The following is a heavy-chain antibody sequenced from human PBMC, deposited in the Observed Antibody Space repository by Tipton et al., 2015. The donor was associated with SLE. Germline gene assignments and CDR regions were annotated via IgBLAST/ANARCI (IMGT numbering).Heavy chain of an antibody. CDR3: AKDEYSSSWHAFDI. D-gene: IGHD6-13*01. J-gene: IGHJ3*02. CDR2: ISSNGGST. CDR1: GFTFSSYA. Sequence: SLRLSCAASGFTFSSYAMHWVRQAPGKGLEYVSAISSNGGSTYYADSVKGRFTISRDNSKNTLYLQMNSLRAEDTAVYYCAKDEYSSSWHAFDIWGQGTMVTVSS. V-gene: IGHV3-64*02.